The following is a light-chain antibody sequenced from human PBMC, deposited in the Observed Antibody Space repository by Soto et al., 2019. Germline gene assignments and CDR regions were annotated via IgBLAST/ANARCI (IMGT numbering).Light chain of an antibody. Sequence: EIVMTQSPATLSVSPGERATLSCRASQSVSSNLAWYQQKPGQAPRLLIYGASTRATGIPARFSGSGSGTEVTLTISSMLSEDFAVYYCQQYNNWPTWTFGQGTKVEIK. J-gene: IGKJ1*01. V-gene: IGKV3-15*01. CDR1: QSVSSN. CDR3: QQYNNWPTWT. CDR2: GAS.